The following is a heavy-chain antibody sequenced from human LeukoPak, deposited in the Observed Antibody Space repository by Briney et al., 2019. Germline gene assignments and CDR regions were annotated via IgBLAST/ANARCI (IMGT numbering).Heavy chain of an antibody. Sequence: SQTLSLTCAISGDSVSINSAAWNWIRQSPSRGLEWLGRTYQRSKWYNDYAVSVKSRITINPDISKNQFSLQLNSVTPEDTAVYYCARSPSPYSSGWYFDYWGQGTLVTVSS. J-gene: IGHJ4*02. D-gene: IGHD6-19*01. V-gene: IGHV6-1*01. CDR1: GDSVSINSAA. CDR3: ARSPSPYSSGWYFDY. CDR2: TYQRSKWYN.